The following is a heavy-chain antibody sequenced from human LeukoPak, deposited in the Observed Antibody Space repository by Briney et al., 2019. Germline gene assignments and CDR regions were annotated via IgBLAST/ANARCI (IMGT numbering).Heavy chain of an antibody. CDR2: ISGSGGST. D-gene: IGHD3-10*01. CDR3: AKAYGSGSYYKSYYYGMDV. J-gene: IGHJ6*02. Sequence: QPGGSLRLPCAASGFTFSSYAMSWVRQAPGKGLEWVSAISGSGGSTYYADSVKGRFTISRDNSKNTLYLQMNSLRAEDTAVYYCAKAYGSGSYYKSYYYGMDVWGQGTTVTVSS. CDR1: GFTFSSYA. V-gene: IGHV3-23*01.